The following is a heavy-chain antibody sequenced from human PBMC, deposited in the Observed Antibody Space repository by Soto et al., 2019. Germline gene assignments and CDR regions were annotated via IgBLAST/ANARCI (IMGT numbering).Heavy chain of an antibody. CDR3: ARVLVQQLVSVDY. CDR2: INSDGRST. D-gene: IGHD6-13*01. J-gene: IGHJ4*02. V-gene: IGHV3-74*01. CDR1: GFTFSSYW. Sequence: EVQLVESGGGLVQPGGSLRLSCAASGFTFSSYWMHWVRQAPGKGLMWVSRINSDGRSTIYADSLKGRFTISSDNAKNTLYLQMNSLRVEDTAVYYCARVLVQQLVSVDYWGQGTPVTVAS.